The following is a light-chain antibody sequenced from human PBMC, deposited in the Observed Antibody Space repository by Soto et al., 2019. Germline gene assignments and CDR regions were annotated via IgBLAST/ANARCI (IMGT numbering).Light chain of an antibody. Sequence: EIVLTRSPATLSLSPGERATISCRASQYVSSYLAWYQQKPGQAPRLLIYDASNRATSIPARFSGSGSGTDFTLTISSQDAEYFAVYYGQQRPYTFGQGTKLEIK. CDR2: DAS. CDR3: QQRPYT. CDR1: QYVSSY. J-gene: IGKJ2*01. V-gene: IGKV3-11*01.